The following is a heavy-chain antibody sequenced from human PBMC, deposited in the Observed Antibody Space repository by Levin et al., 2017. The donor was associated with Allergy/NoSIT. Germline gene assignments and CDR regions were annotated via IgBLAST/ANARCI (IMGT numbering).Heavy chain of an antibody. J-gene: IGHJ6*02. V-gene: IGHV3-21*01. Sequence: PGGSLRLSCAASGILFSSYDMNWVRQAPGKGLEWVSSISAGGNYIYYADSVKGRFTISRDNAKNSLFLQMNSLRAEDTAVYYCASWAMYHYDRDAFDYFYYARDGWSHGATVTVS. CDR1: GILFSSYD. CDR2: ISAGGNYI. CDR3: ASWAMYHYDRDAFDYFYYARDG. D-gene: IGHD3-22*01.